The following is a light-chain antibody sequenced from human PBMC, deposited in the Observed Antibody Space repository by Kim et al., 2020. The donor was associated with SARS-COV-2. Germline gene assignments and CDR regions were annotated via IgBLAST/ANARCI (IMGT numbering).Light chain of an antibody. CDR2: LNSDGSH. CDR3: QTWGTGVRGV. Sequence: QPVLTQSPSASASLGASVKLTCTLNSGHSSYDIAWHQQQPEKGPRFLMKLNSDGSHSKGDGIPDRFSGSSSGAERYLTISRLQSEDEADYYCQTWGTGVRGVFGGGTQLTVL. J-gene: IGLJ3*02. V-gene: IGLV4-69*01. CDR1: SGHSSYD.